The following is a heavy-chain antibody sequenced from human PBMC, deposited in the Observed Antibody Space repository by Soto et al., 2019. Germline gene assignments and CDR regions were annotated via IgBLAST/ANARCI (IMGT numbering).Heavy chain of an antibody. V-gene: IGHV1-18*01. J-gene: IGHJ5*02. CDR2: ISASNGNT. D-gene: IGHD2-15*01. CDR1: GYTFTSYG. CDR3: ARVVVGATNWFDP. Sequence: ASVKVSCKASGYTFTSYGLTWVRQAPGQGLEWMGWISASNGNTNYAQKLQGRVTMTTDTSTSTAYMELRSLRSDDTAVYYCARVVVGATNWFDPWGQGTLVTVSS.